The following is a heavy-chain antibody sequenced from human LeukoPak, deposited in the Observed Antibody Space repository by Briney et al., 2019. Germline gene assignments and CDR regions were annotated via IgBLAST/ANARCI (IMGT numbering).Heavy chain of an antibody. J-gene: IGHJ4*02. CDR1: GFTFSSYG. CDR3: ARRDGYNADFDY. V-gene: IGHV3-33*01. Sequence: GGSLRLSCAASGFTFSSYGMHWVRQAPGKGLEWVAVIWFDGTNKYFADSVEGRFTISRDNSKNTLYLQMNSLRAEDTAVYYCARRDGYNADFDYWGQGTLVTVSS. CDR2: IWFDGTNK. D-gene: IGHD5-24*01.